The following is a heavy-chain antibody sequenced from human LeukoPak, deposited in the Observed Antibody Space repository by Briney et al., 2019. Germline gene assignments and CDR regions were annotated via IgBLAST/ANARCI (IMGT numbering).Heavy chain of an antibody. CDR2: INHSGST. CDR3: ARGLITTIFGVVIGYFDY. J-gene: IGHJ4*02. Sequence: PSETLSLTCAVYGGSFSVYSWSWIRQPPGKGLEWIGEINHSGSTNYNPSLKSRVTISVDTSKNQFSLKLSSVTAADTAVYYCARGLITTIFGVVIGYFDYWGQGTLVTVSS. D-gene: IGHD3-3*01. CDR1: GGSFSVYS. V-gene: IGHV4-34*01.